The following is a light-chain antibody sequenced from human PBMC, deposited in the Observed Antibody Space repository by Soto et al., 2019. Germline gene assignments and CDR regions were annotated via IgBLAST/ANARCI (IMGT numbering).Light chain of an antibody. CDR2: WAS. J-gene: IGKJ4*01. CDR3: QQYYTTPAIT. V-gene: IGKV4-1*01. Sequence: DIVMTQSPDSLPVSLGERATINCKSSQSVLHSSNNLNYLAWFQQKPGQPPKLLIYWASTRESGVPDRFSGSGSGTDFTLTISSLQAEDVAVYYCQQYYTTPAITFGGGTKVEIK. CDR1: QSVLHSSNNLNY.